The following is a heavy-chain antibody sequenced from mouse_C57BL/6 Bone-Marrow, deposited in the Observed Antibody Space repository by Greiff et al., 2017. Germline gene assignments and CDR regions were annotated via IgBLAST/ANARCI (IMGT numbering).Heavy chain of an antibody. CDR2: IYPRSGNT. V-gene: IGHV1-81*01. D-gene: IGHD1-1*01. CDR3: ARDPFYYGSYYFDY. J-gene: IGHJ2*01. Sequence: QVQLQQSGAELARPGASVKLSCKASGYTFTSYGISWVKQRTGQGLEWIGEIYPRSGNTYYNEKFKGKATLTADKSSSTAYMELRSLTSEDSAVYFCARDPFYYGSYYFDYWGQGTTLTVSS. CDR1: GYTFTSYG.